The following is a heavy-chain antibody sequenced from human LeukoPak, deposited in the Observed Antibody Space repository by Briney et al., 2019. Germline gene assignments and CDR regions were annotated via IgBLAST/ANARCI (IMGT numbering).Heavy chain of an antibody. CDR2: INPNSGGT. V-gene: IGHV1-2*02. D-gene: IGHD3-22*01. J-gene: IGHJ5*02. CDR3: ARPPPTYYYDSSGYYA. Sequence: ASVKVSCKASGYTFTGYYMHWVRQAPGQGLEWMGWINPNSGGTNYAQKFQGRVTMTRDTSISTAYMELSSLRSDDTAVYYCARPPPTYYYDSSGYYAWGQGTLVTVSS. CDR1: GYTFTGYY.